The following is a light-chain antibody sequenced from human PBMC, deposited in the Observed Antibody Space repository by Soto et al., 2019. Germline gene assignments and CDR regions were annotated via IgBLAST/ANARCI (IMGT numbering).Light chain of an antibody. CDR1: SSNIGNNY. V-gene: IGLV1-51*01. Sequence: QSVLTQPPSVSAAPGQKVTISCSGSSSNIGNNYVSWYQQLPGTAPKLLTYDNDKRPSGIPDRFSGSNSGTSATLAITELQAEDEADYYCQSYDSSLSGVVFGGGTKVTVL. J-gene: IGLJ2*01. CDR3: QSYDSSLSGVV. CDR2: DND.